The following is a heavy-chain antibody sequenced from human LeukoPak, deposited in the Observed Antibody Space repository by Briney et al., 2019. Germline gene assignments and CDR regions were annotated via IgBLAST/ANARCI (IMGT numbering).Heavy chain of an antibody. J-gene: IGHJ3*02. CDR3: ARPSGGSSAAFDI. CDR1: GYSFTSYW. D-gene: IGHD2-15*01. CDR2: IYPGDSDT. Sequence: GESLQISCKGSGYSFTSYWIGWVRQMPGKGLEWMGIIYPGDSDTRYSPSFQGQVTISADKSISTAYLQWSSLKASDTATYYCARPSGGSSAAFDIWGQGTMVTVSS. V-gene: IGHV5-51*01.